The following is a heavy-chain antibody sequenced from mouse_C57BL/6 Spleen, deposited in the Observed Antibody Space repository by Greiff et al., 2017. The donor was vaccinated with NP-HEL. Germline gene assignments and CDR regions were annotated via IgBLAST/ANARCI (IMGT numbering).Heavy chain of an antibody. CDR3: ARRGYGYAMDY. D-gene: IGHD3-1*01. CDR2: INPSTGGT. Sequence: VQLQQSGPELVKPGASVKISCKASGYSFTSYYMNWVKQSPEKSLEWIGEINPSTGGTTYNQKFKAKATLTVDKSSSTAYMQLKSLTSEDSAVYYCARRGYGYAMDYWGQGTSVTVSS. V-gene: IGHV1-42*01. J-gene: IGHJ4*01. CDR1: GYSFTSYY.